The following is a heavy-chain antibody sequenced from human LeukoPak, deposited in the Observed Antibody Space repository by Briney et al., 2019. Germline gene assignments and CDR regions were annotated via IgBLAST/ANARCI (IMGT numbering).Heavy chain of an antibody. V-gene: IGHV4-4*09. CDR2: IAPSWGA. Sequence: SETLSLTCTASGASISTYYWSWIPQPPGEGLEWIAYIAPSWGAVYNPSLNCRLTVSVDTSKNQFSLKLNSVTAADTAVYYCARHVATTVTRGYSCHPMDVWGKGTTVSVSS. D-gene: IGHD4-17*01. CDR1: GASISTYY. J-gene: IGHJ6*03. CDR3: ARHVATTVTRGYSCHPMDV.